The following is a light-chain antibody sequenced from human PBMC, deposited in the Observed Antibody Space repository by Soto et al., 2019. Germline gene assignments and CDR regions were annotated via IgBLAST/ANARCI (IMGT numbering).Light chain of an antibody. CDR3: AAWDDSLSGVV. J-gene: IGLJ2*01. Sequence: QSVLTQPPSASATPGQRVTISCSGSSSNIGSNYVYWYHQLPGTAPKLLIYRSDQRPSGVPDRFSGSKSGTSASLAISGLRSEDEADYYCAAWDDSLSGVVFGGGTKVTVL. CDR1: SSNIGSNY. CDR2: RSD. V-gene: IGLV1-47*01.